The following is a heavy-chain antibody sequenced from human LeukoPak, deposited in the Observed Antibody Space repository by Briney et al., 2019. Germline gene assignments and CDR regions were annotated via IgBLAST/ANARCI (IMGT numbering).Heavy chain of an antibody. J-gene: IGHJ5*02. Sequence: PGGSLRLSCAASGFTFSSYWMHWVRQAPGKGLVWVSRINSDGSSTSYADSVKGRFTISRDNAKNTLYLQMNGLRAEDTAVYYCARDSAVAGMGWFDPWGQGTLVTVSS. CDR3: ARDSAVAGMGWFDP. V-gene: IGHV3-74*01. D-gene: IGHD6-19*01. CDR1: GFTFSSYW. CDR2: INSDGSST.